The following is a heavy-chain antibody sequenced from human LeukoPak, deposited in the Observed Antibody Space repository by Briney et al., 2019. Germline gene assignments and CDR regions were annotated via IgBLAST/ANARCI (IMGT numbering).Heavy chain of an antibody. Sequence: SETLSLTCTVSGGSISSSSYYWGWIRQPPGKGLEWIGSIYYSGSTYYNPSLKSRVTISVDTSKNQFSLKLSSVTAADTAVYYCAAPSGSYDSSGYYYPFDCWGQGTLVTVSS. D-gene: IGHD3-22*01. CDR3: AAPSGSYDSSGYYYPFDC. CDR1: GGSISSSSYY. V-gene: IGHV4-39*01. J-gene: IGHJ4*02. CDR2: IYYSGST.